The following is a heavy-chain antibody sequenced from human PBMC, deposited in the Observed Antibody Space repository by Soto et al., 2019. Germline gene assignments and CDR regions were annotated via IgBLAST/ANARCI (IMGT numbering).Heavy chain of an antibody. Sequence: PSEILSLTCAVSGASITGADSYWFWIRNPPEKDQESIGYIAYSGDTYSNPAHRSRVTISADRSENKFSLTLKSVTAADTPEYLSASDFERSAIGPWGQGTSVTVSS. CDR1: GASITGADSY. CDR3: ASDFERSAIGP. D-gene: IGHD3-9*01. CDR2: IAYSGDT. V-gene: IGHV4-31*11. J-gene: IGHJ5*02.